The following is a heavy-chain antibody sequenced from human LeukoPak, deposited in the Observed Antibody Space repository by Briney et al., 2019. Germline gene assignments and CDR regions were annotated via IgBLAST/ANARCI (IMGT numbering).Heavy chain of an antibody. CDR1: GGSISSYY. V-gene: IGHV4-59*01. J-gene: IGHJ6*03. D-gene: IGHD3-10*01. CDR3: ARTTMVRGTYYMDV. Sequence: PSETLSLTCTVSGGSISSYYWSWIRQPPGKGLEWIGYIYYSGYTNYNPSLKSRVTISVDTSKNQFSLRLSSVTAADTAVYYCARTTMVRGTYYMDVWGKGTTVTISS. CDR2: IYYSGYT.